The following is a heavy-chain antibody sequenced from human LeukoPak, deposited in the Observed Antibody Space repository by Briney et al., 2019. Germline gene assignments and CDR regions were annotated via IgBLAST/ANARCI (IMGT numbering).Heavy chain of an antibody. CDR1: GYTFTNFD. CDR2: MNPNSGNT. J-gene: IGHJ4*02. CDR3: ARGLGSSADYHNY. Sequence: ASVKVSCKASGYTFTNFDINWVRQAPGQGLEWMGWMNPNSGNTGYAQKFQGRVTMTRNTPITTAYMELSGLRSEDTAVYYCARGLGSSADYHNYWGQGTLVTVS. D-gene: IGHD3-16*01. V-gene: IGHV1-8*01.